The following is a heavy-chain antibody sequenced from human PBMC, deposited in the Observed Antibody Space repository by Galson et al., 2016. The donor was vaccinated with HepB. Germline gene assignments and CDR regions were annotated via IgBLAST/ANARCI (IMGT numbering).Heavy chain of an antibody. CDR3: ARDPMATRYYYYGMDV. CDR2: IYSGGST. CDR1: GFTVSNNY. Sequence: SLRLSCAASGFTVSNNYMSWVRQAPGKGLEWVSVIYSGGSTYYADSVKGRFTISRDNSKNTLYLQMNSLRAEDTAVYYCARDPMATRYYYYGMDVWGRGTLVTVSS. V-gene: IGHV3-53*01. D-gene: IGHD5-24*01. J-gene: IGHJ6*02.